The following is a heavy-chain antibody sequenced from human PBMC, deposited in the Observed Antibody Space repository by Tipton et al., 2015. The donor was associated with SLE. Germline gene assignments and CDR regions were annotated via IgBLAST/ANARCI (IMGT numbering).Heavy chain of an antibody. CDR3: ARDRGAAPDY. CDR1: GGSISSSSYY. Sequence: LRLSCTVSGGSISSSSYYWGWIRQPPGKGLGWIGSIYYSGSTYYNPSLKSRVTISVDTSKNQFSLNLISVTVADTAVYYCARDRGAAPDYWGQGTLVTVSS. CDR2: IYYSGST. J-gene: IGHJ4*02. V-gene: IGHV4-39*07. D-gene: IGHD6-6*01.